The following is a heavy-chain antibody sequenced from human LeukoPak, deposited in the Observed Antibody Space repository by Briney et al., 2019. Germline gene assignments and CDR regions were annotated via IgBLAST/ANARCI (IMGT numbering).Heavy chain of an antibody. CDR3: ARDYWFGELYLFRRDYYYMDV. Sequence: GGSLRLSCEGSGFSFSSYWMTWVRQCPGKGPEWVANIKQDESERYTVDSVKGRFTISRDNSKNTLYLQMNSLRAEDTAVYYCARDYWFGELYLFRRDYYYMDVWGKGTTVTVSS. D-gene: IGHD3-10*01. V-gene: IGHV3-7*01. J-gene: IGHJ6*03. CDR1: GFSFSSYW. CDR2: IKQDESER.